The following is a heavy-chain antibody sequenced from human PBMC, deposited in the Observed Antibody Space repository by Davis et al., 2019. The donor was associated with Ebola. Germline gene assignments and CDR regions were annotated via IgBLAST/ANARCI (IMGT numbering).Heavy chain of an antibody. D-gene: IGHD3-16*02. CDR3: TRSKDNVVEPVGFDS. Sequence: GESLKISCKASGYTFTGYWIGWVRQLPGKGLEWMGIMYPGDPETRYNPSFEGHVTISADKSISTVYLQWSRLKASDTAMYYCTRSKDNVVEPVGFDSWGQGTLITVSS. CDR2: MYPGDPET. J-gene: IGHJ5*01. V-gene: IGHV5-51*01. CDR1: GYTFTGYW.